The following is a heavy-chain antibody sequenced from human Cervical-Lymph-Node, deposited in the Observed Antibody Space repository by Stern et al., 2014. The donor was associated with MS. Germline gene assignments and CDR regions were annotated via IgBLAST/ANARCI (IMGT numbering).Heavy chain of an antibody. CDR1: RFAFSSYG. J-gene: IGHJ6*02. CDR2: IWYEGRTK. D-gene: IGHD1-14*01. CDR3: ARDRMCISAKCSPFPGMDV. Sequence: VQLVESGGGVVQPGMSLRLSCAASRFAFSSYGMHWVRQAPGKGLEWVAIIWYEGRTKFYADSVRGRFTISRDNSKSMLYLQMDSLRAEDTGVYYCARDRMCISAKCSPFPGMDVWGQGTTVTVFS. V-gene: IGHV3-33*01.